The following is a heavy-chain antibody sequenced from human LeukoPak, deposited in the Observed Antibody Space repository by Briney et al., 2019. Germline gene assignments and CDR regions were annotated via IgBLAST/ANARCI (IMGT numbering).Heavy chain of an antibody. CDR1: GFTFSNYA. D-gene: IGHD1-26*01. J-gene: IGHJ4*02. CDR3: ARAQMGAPTDY. Sequence: GGSLRLSCAASGFTFSNYAMYWVRHAPGKGLVWVSRISSDGRSIIYADSVKGRFTISRDIAKNTLYLQMNSLRAEDTAVYYCARAQMGAPTDYWGQGTLVTVSS. CDR2: ISSDGRSI. V-gene: IGHV3-74*01.